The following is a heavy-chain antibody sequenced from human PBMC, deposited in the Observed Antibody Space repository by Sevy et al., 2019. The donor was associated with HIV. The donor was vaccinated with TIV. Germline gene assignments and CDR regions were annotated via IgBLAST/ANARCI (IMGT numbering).Heavy chain of an antibody. CDR2: ISGISNYI. V-gene: IGHV3-21*06. Sequence: GGSLRLSCAASGFTFSSYSMNWVRQSPGKELEWVSSISGISNYIYYADSVKGRFTVSRDNARNLMYLQMNSLRAEDTALYYCVRNGCTISSCFMGDAFDLWGQGTMVTVSS. J-gene: IGHJ3*01. CDR1: GFTFSSYS. CDR3: VRNGCTISSCFMGDAFDL. D-gene: IGHD2-2*01.